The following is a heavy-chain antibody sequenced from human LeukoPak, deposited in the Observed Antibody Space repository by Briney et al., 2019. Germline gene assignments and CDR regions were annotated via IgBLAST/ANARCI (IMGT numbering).Heavy chain of an antibody. J-gene: IGHJ6*02. CDR1: GFTFSSYW. CDR3: ARVRTIFGDYYYYGMDV. D-gene: IGHD3-10*02. CDR2: INSDGSST. Sequence: PGGSLRLSCAASGFTFSSYWMHWVRQAPGKGLVWVSRINSDGSSTGYADSVKGRFTISRDNAKNTLYLQMNSLRAEDTAVYYCARVRTIFGDYYYYGMDVWGQGTTVTVSS. V-gene: IGHV3-74*01.